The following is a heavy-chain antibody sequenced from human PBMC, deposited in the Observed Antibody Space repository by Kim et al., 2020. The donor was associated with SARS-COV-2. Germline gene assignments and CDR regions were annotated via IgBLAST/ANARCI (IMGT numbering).Heavy chain of an antibody. CDR3: ASVSAYYYGSGRADF. J-gene: IGHJ4*02. D-gene: IGHD3-10*01. Sequence: DDSEQGRFTISRNNYKNTLYLQRNSLRVEDTAVYYCASVSAYYYGSGRADFWGQGTLVTVSS. V-gene: IGHV3-30*01.